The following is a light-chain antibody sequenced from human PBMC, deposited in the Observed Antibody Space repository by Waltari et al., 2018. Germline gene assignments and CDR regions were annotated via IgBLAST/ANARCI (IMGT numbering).Light chain of an antibody. J-gene: IGLJ2*01. CDR2: DKN. CDR3: HSRDASGVAGS. CDR1: TLRSHC. Sequence: SSELTQDPAVSVAMGQTVRITCHGDTLRSHCASWYQQRPGQAPILGMYDKNNRPSGVPDRFSGSSSHNTASLTITGAQAEDEASYYCHSRDASGVAGSFGGGTKLTVL. V-gene: IGLV3-19*01.